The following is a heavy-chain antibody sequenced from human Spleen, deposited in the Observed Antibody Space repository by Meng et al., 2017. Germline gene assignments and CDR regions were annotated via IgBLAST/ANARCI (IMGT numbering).Heavy chain of an antibody. CDR1: GGSFISYA. V-gene: IGHV1-8*02. D-gene: IGHD4-23*01. J-gene: IGHJ4*02. CDR3: ERGYGGNSPPDY. CDR2: MNPNSGNT. Sequence: ASLQVSCSASGGSFISYAINWVRQATGQGLEWMGWMNPNSGNTGYAQKFQGRVTMTRNTSISTAYMEQSTLRSEDTAVYYCERGYGGNSPPDYWGQGTLVTVSS.